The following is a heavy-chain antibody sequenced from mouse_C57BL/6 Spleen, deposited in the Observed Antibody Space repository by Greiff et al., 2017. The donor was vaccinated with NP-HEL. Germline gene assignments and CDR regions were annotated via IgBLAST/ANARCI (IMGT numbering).Heavy chain of an antibody. J-gene: IGHJ2*01. CDR3: ARGGSNYYYFDY. CDR1: GYTFTSYW. V-gene: IGHV1-50*01. Sequence: QVQLKQPGAELVKPGASVKLSCKASGYTFTSYWMQWVKQRPGQGLEWIGEIDPSDSYTNYNQKFKGKATLTVDTSSSTAYMQLSSLTSEDSAVYYCARGGSNYYYFDYWGQGTTLTVSS. CDR2: IDPSDSYT. D-gene: IGHD2-5*01.